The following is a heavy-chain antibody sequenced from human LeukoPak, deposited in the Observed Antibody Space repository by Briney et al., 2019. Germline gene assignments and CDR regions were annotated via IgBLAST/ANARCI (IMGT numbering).Heavy chain of an antibody. D-gene: IGHD4-17*01. CDR1: GGSISSGDYY. CDR3: ARDRYGDYPYYFDY. J-gene: IGHJ4*02. V-gene: IGHV4-30-4*08. Sequence: MSSQTLSLTCTVSGGSISSGDYYWSWIRQPQGKGLEWIGYIYYSGSTYYNPSLKSRVTISVDTSKNQFSLKLSSVTAADTAVYYCARDRYGDYPYYFDYWGQGTLVTVSS. CDR2: IYYSGST.